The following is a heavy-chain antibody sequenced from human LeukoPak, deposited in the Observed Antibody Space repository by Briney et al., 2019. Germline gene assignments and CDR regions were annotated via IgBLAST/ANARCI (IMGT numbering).Heavy chain of an antibody. D-gene: IGHD1-26*01. Sequence: PGGSLRLSCAASGFTFSSYSMNWVRQAPGKGLEWVSSISSSSSYIYYADSVKGRFTIPRDDAKNSLYLQMNSLRAEDTAVYYCARSPSVIVDAEYFQHWGQGTLVTVSS. CDR3: ARSPSVIVDAEYFQH. CDR1: GFTFSSYS. V-gene: IGHV3-21*01. J-gene: IGHJ1*01. CDR2: ISSSSSYI.